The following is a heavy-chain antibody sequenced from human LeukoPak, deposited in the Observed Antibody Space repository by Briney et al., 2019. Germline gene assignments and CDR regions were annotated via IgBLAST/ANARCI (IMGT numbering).Heavy chain of an antibody. D-gene: IGHD3/OR15-3a*01. J-gene: IGHJ4*02. V-gene: IGHV4-39*01. CDR1: GGSISSSNSY. CDR3: ARQTGSGLFILP. CDR2: IYYSGNT. Sequence: AETLSLTCTVSGGSISSSNSYWGWIRQPPGKGLEWIGSIYYSGNTYYNASLKSQVSISIDTSKNQFSLRLTSVTAADTAVYYCARQTGSGLFILPGGQGTLVTVSS.